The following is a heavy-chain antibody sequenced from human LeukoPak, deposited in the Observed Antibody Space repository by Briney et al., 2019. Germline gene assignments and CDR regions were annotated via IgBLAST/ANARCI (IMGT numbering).Heavy chain of an antibody. J-gene: IGHJ1*01. Sequence: ASVKVSCKASGGTFSSYAISWVRQAPGQGLEWMGWMNPNSGNTGYAQKFQGRVTMTRHTSISTAYMELSSLRSEDTAVYYCARGRPNYCSSTSCQYFQHWGQGTLVTVSS. CDR2: MNPNSGNT. D-gene: IGHD2-2*01. CDR3: ARGRPNYCSSTSCQYFQH. V-gene: IGHV1-8*02. CDR1: GGTFSSYA.